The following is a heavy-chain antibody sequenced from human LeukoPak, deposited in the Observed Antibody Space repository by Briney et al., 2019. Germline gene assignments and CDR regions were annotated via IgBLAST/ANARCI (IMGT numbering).Heavy chain of an antibody. J-gene: IGHJ4*02. V-gene: IGHV3-49*04. CDR1: GFNFGDYG. D-gene: IGHD4-17*01. Sequence: GGSLRLSCTGSGFNFGDYGLSWVRQAPGKGLEWIGFIRRKANDGSKEYAASVKGRFSISRGDSKSIAYLQMNGLETEDTALYYCTRADGDYDHHFFDYWGQGTQVIVSS. CDR3: TRADGDYDHHFFDY. CDR2: IRRKANDGSK.